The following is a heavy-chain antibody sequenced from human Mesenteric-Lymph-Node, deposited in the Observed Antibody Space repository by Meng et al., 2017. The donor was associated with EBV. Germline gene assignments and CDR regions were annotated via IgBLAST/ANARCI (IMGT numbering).Heavy chain of an antibody. V-gene: IGHV7-4-1*02. J-gene: IGHJ4*02. Sequence: QVQRVKSGSELKKPGASVTVASNAAVYTVSKSGINWVRHAPGQGLEWMGWINTNTGNPTYAQGFTGRFVFSLDSSVSTAYLQISSLEAEDTAVYYCARIDGAIAVSTSYYWGQGSLVTVSS. CDR1: VYTVSKSG. D-gene: IGHD5-24*01. CDR2: INTNTGNP. CDR3: ARIDGAIAVSTSYY.